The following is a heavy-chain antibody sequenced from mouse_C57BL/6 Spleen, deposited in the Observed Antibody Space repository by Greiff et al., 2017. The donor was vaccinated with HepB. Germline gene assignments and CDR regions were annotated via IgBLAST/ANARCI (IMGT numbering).Heavy chain of an antibody. Sequence: EVNVVESGGGLVQPKGSLKLSCAASGFSFNTYAMNWVRQAPGKGLEWVARIRSKSNNYATYYADSVKDRFTISRDDSESMLYLQMNNLKTEDTALYSFLRPDYYSSFAWWFPGTLFTVSA. CDR3: LRPDYYSSFAW. J-gene: IGHJ3*01. CDR1: GFSFNTYA. V-gene: IGHV10-1*01. CDR2: IRSKSNNYAT. D-gene: IGHD2-4*01.